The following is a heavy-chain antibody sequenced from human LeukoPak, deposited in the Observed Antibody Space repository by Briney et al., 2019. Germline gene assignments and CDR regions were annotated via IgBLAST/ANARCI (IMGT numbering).Heavy chain of an antibody. J-gene: IGHJ4*02. CDR3: ARSKLLSHLRGILEWFDY. V-gene: IGHV4-4*07. D-gene: IGHD3-3*01. Sequence: KPSETLSLTCTVSGGSISSYYWSWIRQPAGKGLEWIGRIYTSGSTNYNPSLKSRVTMSVDTSKNQFSLKLSSVTAADTAVYYCARSKLLSHLRGILEWFDYWGQGTLVTVSS. CDR1: GGSISSYY. CDR2: IYTSGST.